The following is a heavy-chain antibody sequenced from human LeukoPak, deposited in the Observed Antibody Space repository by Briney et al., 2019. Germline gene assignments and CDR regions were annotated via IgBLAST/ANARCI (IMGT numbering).Heavy chain of an antibody. CDR2: INPNSGGT. D-gene: IGHD3-3*01. CDR3: ARDLQTIFGVGKSGWFDP. V-gene: IGHV1-2*02. J-gene: IGHJ5*02. CDR1: GYTFTGYY. Sequence: ASVKVSCKASGYTFTGYYMHWVRQAPGQGLEWMGWINPNSGGTNYAQKFQGRVTMTRDTSISTAYMELSRLRSDDTAVYYCARDLQTIFGVGKSGWFDPWGQGTLVTVSS.